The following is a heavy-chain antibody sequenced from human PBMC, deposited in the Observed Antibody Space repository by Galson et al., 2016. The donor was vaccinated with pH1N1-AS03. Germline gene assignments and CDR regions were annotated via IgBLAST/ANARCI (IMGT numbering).Heavy chain of an antibody. CDR2: IKEDGSEK. D-gene: IGHD6-25*01. CDR3: ARAGIAASYFHYYYLDV. CDR1: GFTFSSYW. Sequence: LRLSCAASGFTFSSYWMSWVRQAPGKGLEWVANIKEDGSEKYYVDSVEGRFTISRDNGKNSLYLQMNSLRAEDTAVYFCARAGIAASYFHYYYLDVWGKGATVTVSS. J-gene: IGHJ6*03. V-gene: IGHV3-7*04.